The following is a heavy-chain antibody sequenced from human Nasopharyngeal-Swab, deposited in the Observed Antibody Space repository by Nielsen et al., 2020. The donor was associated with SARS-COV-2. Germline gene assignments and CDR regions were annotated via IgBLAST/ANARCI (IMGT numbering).Heavy chain of an antibody. Sequence: SETLSLTCTVSGYSISSGYYWGWIRQPPGKGLKWIGSIYHSGSTYYNPSLKSRVTISVDTSKNQFSLKLSSVTAADTAVYYCTYSSSWYFYGMDVWGQGTTVTVSS. J-gene: IGHJ6*02. CDR3: TYSSSWYFYGMDV. CDR2: IYHSGST. D-gene: IGHD6-13*01. V-gene: IGHV4-38-2*02. CDR1: GYSISSGYY.